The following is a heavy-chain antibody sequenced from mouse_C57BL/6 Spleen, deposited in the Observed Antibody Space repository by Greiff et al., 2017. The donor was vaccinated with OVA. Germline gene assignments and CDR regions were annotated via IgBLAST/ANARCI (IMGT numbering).Heavy chain of an antibody. V-gene: IGHV1-76*01. Sequence: QVQLKESGAELVRPGASVKLSCKASGYTFTDYYINWVKQRPGQGLEWIARIYPGSGNTYYNEKFKGKATLTAEKSSSTAYMQLSSLTSEDSAVYFCAFYDYDGVDYWGQGTSVTVSS. CDR1: GYTFTDYY. CDR3: AFYDYDGVDY. D-gene: IGHD2-4*01. J-gene: IGHJ4*01. CDR2: IYPGSGNT.